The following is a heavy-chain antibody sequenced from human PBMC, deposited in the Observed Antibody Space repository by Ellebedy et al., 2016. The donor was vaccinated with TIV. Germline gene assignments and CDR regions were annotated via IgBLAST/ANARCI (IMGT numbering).Heavy chain of an antibody. Sequence: PGGSLRLSCAASGFTFSSYGMHWVRQAPGKGMEWVAVIWYDGSNKYYADSVKGRFTISRDNSKNTLYLQMNSLRAEDTAVYYCARDGRELLLDYWGQGTLVTVSS. D-gene: IGHD1-26*01. CDR2: IWYDGSNK. CDR3: ARDGRELLLDY. CDR1: GFTFSSYG. V-gene: IGHV3-33*08. J-gene: IGHJ4*02.